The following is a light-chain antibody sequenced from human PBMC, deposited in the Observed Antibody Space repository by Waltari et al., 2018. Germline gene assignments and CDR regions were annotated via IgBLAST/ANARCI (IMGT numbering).Light chain of an antibody. V-gene: IGLV2-14*01. CDR3: NSYTNNSTLV. Sequence: QSALTQPASVSGSPGQSITISCTGTSSDVGAYSYVSWYQQFPGKVPKLIIYDVIRRPSGVSNRFSGSKSGNTASLTISGLQGEDEAYYYCNSYTNNSTLVFGGGTELTVL. CDR1: SSDVGAYSY. CDR2: DVI. J-gene: IGLJ3*02.